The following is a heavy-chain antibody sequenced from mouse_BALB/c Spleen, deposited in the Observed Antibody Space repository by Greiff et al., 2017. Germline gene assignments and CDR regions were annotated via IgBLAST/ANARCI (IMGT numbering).Heavy chain of an antibody. V-gene: IGHV5-12-1*01. J-gene: IGHJ1*01. Sequence: EVQGVESGGGLVKPGGSLKLSCAASGFAFSSYDMSWVRQTPEKRLEWVAYISSGGGSTYYPDTVKGRFTISRDNAKNTLYLQMSSLNSEDTAMYYCARQRFRYFDVWGAGTTVTVSS. CDR1: GFAFSSYD. CDR3: ARQRFRYFDV. CDR2: ISSGGGST.